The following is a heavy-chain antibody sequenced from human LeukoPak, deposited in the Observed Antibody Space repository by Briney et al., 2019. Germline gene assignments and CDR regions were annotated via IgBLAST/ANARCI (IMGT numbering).Heavy chain of an antibody. V-gene: IGHV4-34*01. CDR3: ARPLYPYYYYDGSGYHDAFDI. CDR2: INHSGST. CDR1: GGSFSGYY. Sequence: PSETLSLTCAVYGGSFSGYYWSWIRQPPGKGLEWIGEINHSGSTNYSPSLKSRVTISVDTSKNQFSLKLSSVTAADTAVYYCARPLYPYYYYDGSGYHDAFDIWGQGTMVTVSS. J-gene: IGHJ3*02. D-gene: IGHD3-22*01.